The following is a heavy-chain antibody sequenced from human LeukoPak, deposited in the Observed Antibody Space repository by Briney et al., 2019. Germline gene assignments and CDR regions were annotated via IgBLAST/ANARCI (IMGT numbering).Heavy chain of an antibody. CDR2: IDTSGGTK. V-gene: IGHV3-11*04. Sequence: GGSLRLSCAVSGFTFSDYDISWIRQAPGKGPEFISYIDTSGGTKYHGDSVKGRFTISRDNAKNSLYLQMNSLRAEDTAVYYCARTSVDCLDCWGQGTLVTVSS. CDR1: GFTFSDYD. J-gene: IGHJ4*02. CDR3: ARTSVDCLDC. D-gene: IGHD2-21*02.